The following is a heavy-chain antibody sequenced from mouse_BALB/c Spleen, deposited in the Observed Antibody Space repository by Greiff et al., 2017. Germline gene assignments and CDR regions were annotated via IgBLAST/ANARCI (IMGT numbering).Heavy chain of an antibody. CDR3: ARSFGIYAMDY. J-gene: IGHJ4*01. V-gene: IGHV1-54*03. CDR1: GYAFTNYL. CDR2: INPGSGGT. D-gene: IGHD3-1*01. Sequence: ESGAELVRPGTSVKVSCKASGYAFTNYLIEWVKQRPGQGLEWIGVINPGSGGTNYNEKFKGKATLTADKSSSTAYMQLSSLTSDDSAVYFCARSFGIYAMDYWGQGTSVTVSS.